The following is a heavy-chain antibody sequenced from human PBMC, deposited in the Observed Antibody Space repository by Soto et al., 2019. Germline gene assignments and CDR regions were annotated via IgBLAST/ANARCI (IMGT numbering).Heavy chain of an antibody. CDR1: GGSINDYY. J-gene: IGHJ5*02. V-gene: IGHV4-59*08. D-gene: IGHD1-7*01. Sequence: PSETLSLTCTVSGGSINDYYWSWIRQPPGKGLEWIGQIFYTGSTNYNPSLKSRVTISVDRSKNQFSLRLRSVTAADTAVYYCAVAKTTLYNWFDPWGKGTLVTVLL. CDR3: AVAKTTLYNWFDP. CDR2: IFYTGST.